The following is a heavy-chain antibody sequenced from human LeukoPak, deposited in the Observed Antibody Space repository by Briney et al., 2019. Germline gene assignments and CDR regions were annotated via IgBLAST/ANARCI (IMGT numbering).Heavy chain of an antibody. CDR1: GITVSSNY. CDR3: ARSSGYSYGSFDY. CDR2: IYSGGST. D-gene: IGHD5-18*01. Sequence: PGGSLRLSCAASGITVSSNYMSWVRQAPGKGLEWVSVIYSGGSTYYADSVKGRFTISRDNSKNTLYLQMNSLRAEDTAVYYCARSSGYSYGSFDYWGQGTLVTVSS. V-gene: IGHV3-53*01. J-gene: IGHJ4*02.